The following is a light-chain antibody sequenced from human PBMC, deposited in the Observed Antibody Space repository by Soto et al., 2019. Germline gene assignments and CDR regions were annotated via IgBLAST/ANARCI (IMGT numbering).Light chain of an antibody. CDR3: GTWDSSLSAYV. V-gene: IGLV1-51*02. J-gene: IGLJ1*01. CDR1: SSNIGNNY. CDR2: ENN. Sequence: QSVLTQPPSVSAAPGQKVTISCSGSSSNIGNNYVSWYQQLPGTDPKLLIYENNKRPSGIPDRFSGSKSGTSATLGITGLQTGDEADYYCGTWDSSLSAYVFGTGTQLTVL.